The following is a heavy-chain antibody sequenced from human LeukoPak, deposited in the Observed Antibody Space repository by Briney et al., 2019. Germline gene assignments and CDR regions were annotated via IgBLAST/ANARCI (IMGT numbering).Heavy chain of an antibody. D-gene: IGHD6-13*01. V-gene: IGHV4-39*01. Sequence: SETLSLTCTVSGGSISSSSYYWGWIRQPPGKGLEWIASIYYSGSTYYNPSLKSRVTISVDTSKNQFSLKLSSVTAADTAVHYCARHLSWYNAFDIWGQATMVTVSS. CDR3: ARHLSWYNAFDI. J-gene: IGHJ3*02. CDR1: GGSISSSSYY. CDR2: IYYSGST.